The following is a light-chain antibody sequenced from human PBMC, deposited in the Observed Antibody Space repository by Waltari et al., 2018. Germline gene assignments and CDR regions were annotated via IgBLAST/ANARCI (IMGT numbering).Light chain of an antibody. CDR2: DVN. J-gene: IGLJ2*01. V-gene: IGLV2-14*03. CDR3: NSFTLGTALLV. Sequence: QSALTQPASVSGSPGQSITISCIGTSSDVGGYKYVSWYQQHPGKAPKLIIYDVNNRPSGVSNRFSGSKSANTASLTISGLQAEDEADYYCNSFTLGTALLVFGEGTNLTVL. CDR1: SSDVGGYKY.